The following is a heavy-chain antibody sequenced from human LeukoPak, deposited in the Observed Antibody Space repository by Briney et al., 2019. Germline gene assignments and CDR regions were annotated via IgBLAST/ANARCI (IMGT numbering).Heavy chain of an antibody. V-gene: IGHV4-61*01. CDR2: IYYSGST. D-gene: IGHD3-10*01. CDR1: GGSASSGSYY. CDR3: ARSPVLSPYYYGSGSYYGALDY. Sequence: SETLSLTCTVSGGSASSGSYYWSWIRQPPGKGLEWIGYIYYSGSTNYNPSHKSRVTISVDTSKNQFSLKLSSVTAADTAVYYCARSPVLSPYYYGSGSYYGALDYWGQGTLVTVSS. J-gene: IGHJ4*02.